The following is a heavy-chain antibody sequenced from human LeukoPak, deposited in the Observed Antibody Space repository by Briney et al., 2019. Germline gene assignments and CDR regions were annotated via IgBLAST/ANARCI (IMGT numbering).Heavy chain of an antibody. V-gene: IGHV1-18*01. CDR3: ARGRAAGTFWLDY. CDR2: ISGNNGNT. J-gene: IGHJ4*02. CDR1: GYTFSSYG. Sequence: ASVKVSCKASGYTFSSYGISWVRQAPGQGVEWMGWISGNNGNTNYAQKVQGRVTMTTDTSTSTAYMELRSLRSDDTAVYYCARGRAAGTFWLDYWGQGTLVTVSS. D-gene: IGHD6-13*01.